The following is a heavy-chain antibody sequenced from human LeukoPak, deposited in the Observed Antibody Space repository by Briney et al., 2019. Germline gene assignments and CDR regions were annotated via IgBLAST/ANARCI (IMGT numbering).Heavy chain of an antibody. V-gene: IGHV1-46*01. Sequence: ASVKVSCKASGYTFTSYYMHWVRQAPGQGLEWMGIINPSGGSTSYAQKFQGRVTTSRDTSSSTVYMELSSLRSEDMAVYYCARDYLKVVVAGTAPSAGHMDYWGQGTLVTVSS. CDR2: INPSGGST. CDR3: ARDYLKVVVAGTAPSAGHMDY. D-gene: IGHD2-15*01. J-gene: IGHJ4*02. CDR1: GYTFTSYY.